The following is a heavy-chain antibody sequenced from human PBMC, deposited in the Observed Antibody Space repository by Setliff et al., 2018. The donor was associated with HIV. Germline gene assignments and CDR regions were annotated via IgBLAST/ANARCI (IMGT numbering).Heavy chain of an antibody. J-gene: IGHJ4*02. CDR3: VRGPQFTPH. D-gene: IGHD3-16*01. CDR1: GFIFSSYS. CDR2: ISSSSSSI. V-gene: IGHV3-48*04. Sequence: GGSLRLSCAASGFIFSSYSMNWVRQAPGKGLEWVSYISSSSSSIYHADSVKGRFTISRDNAKNTLYLQMNRLRADDTAVYYCVRGPQFTPHWGQGTLVTVSS.